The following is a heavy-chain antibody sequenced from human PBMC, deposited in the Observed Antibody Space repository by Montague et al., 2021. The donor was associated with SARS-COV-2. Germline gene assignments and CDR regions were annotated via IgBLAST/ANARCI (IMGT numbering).Heavy chain of an antibody. CDR3: ARASFYYGSGSHYNNWFDS. D-gene: IGHD3-10*01. CDR2: IYYSGTA. Sequence: SETLSLTCTMSGGSITYGSYYWGWIRLPPGKGLEWIGSIYYSGTAYYNASLKSRVTMSLDMSKNQLSLRLKSTTAADTAVYFCARASFYYGSGSHYNNWFDSWGQGTVVTVSS. V-gene: IGHV4-39*07. J-gene: IGHJ5*01. CDR1: GGSITYGSYY.